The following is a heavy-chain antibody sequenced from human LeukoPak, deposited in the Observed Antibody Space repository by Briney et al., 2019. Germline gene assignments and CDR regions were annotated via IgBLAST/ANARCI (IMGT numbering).Heavy chain of an antibody. CDR2: INQDGTEQ. Sequence: GGPLRLSCAASGFTFNAYWVTWVRQAPGKGLEWVANINQDGTEQYYVDSLKGRFTISRDNAKNSMYLQMNSLRAEDTAVYYCARGFDYWGRGNLVTVSS. CDR3: ARGFDY. V-gene: IGHV3-7*04. CDR1: GFTFNAYW. J-gene: IGHJ4*02.